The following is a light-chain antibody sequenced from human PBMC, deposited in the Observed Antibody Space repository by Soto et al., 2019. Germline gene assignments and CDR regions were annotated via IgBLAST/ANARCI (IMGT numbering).Light chain of an antibody. CDR1: QSVSSY. CDR3: QQRSNWLIFT. V-gene: IGKV3-11*01. J-gene: IGKJ3*01. Sequence: EIVLTQSPATLSLSPGERATLSCRASQSVSSYLAWYQQKPGQAPRLLIYDASNRATGIPARFSGSGSGTDFTLTISSLEPEDFAVYYWQQRSNWLIFTFGPGTKVDIK. CDR2: DAS.